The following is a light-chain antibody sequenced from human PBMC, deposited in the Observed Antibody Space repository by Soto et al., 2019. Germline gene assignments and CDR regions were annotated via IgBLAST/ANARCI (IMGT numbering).Light chain of an antibody. CDR2: DTT. CDR3: LLSYTGPYV. J-gene: IGLJ1*01. V-gene: IGLV7-46*01. CDR1: TGAVTNGHY. Sequence: QALVSQLSSLTVSPGGTFTLTCGSSTGAVTNGHYPYWFQQKPGQAPRTPIYDTTNRHSWTPARFSASLLGGKAALTLSGAQTVDEAEYYCLLSYTGPYVFGTGTTVTV.